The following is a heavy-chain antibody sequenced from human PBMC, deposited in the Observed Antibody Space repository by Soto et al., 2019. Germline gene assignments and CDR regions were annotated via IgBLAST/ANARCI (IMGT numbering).Heavy chain of an antibody. Sequence: QLQLQESGPGLVKPSETLSLTRTVSGGSISSSSYYWGWIRQPPGKGLEWIGSIYYSGSTYYNPSLKSRVTISVDTSKNQFSLKLSSVTAADTAVYYCARNGISNTPVRWFDPWGQGTLVTVSS. J-gene: IGHJ5*02. CDR3: ARNGISNTPVRWFDP. D-gene: IGHD3-3*01. V-gene: IGHV4-39*01. CDR2: IYYSGST. CDR1: GGSISSSSYY.